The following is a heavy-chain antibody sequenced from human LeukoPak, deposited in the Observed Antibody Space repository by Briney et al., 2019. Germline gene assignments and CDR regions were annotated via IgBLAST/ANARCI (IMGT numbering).Heavy chain of an antibody. Sequence: GGSLRLSCEGYGFTFSNYWMGWVRQAPGKGLQWVANIKTDGSEKYYVDSVKGRFTISRDNAKNSLYLQMNSLRAEDTAVYYCATYSSLNRREFQYWGQGTLLTVSS. D-gene: IGHD3-22*01. J-gene: IGHJ1*01. CDR1: GFTFSNYW. CDR3: ATYSSLNRREFQY. CDR2: IKTDGSEK. V-gene: IGHV3-7*01.